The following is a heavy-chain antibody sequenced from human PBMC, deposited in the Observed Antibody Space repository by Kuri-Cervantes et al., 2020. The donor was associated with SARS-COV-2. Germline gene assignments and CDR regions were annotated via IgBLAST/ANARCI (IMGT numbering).Heavy chain of an antibody. Sequence: GESLKISCEVSGFLFSASAIHWVRQASGKGLEWVGRVRGKANNHATAYAASVRGRFTISRDDSKNTLYLQMDSLRAEDTAVYYCVKDFWIAIRDYGGRVDAFDIWGQGTMVTVSS. D-gene: IGHD4-23*01. CDR1: GFLFSASA. J-gene: IGHJ3*02. CDR3: VKDFWIAIRDYGGRVDAFDI. V-gene: IGHV3-73*01. CDR2: VRGKANNHAT.